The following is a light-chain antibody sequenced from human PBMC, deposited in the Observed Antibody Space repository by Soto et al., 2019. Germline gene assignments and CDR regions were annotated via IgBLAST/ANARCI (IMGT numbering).Light chain of an antibody. CDR1: SSDVGTYNL. J-gene: IGLJ1*01. CDR2: EVT. CDR3: CSYAGSSYV. V-gene: IGLV2-23*02. Sequence: QSALTQPASVSGSPGQSITISCTGSSSDVGTYNLVSWYQQHPGEAPKLMIYEVTKRPSGVSYRFSGSKSGNTASLTISGLQAEVEADYYCCSYAGSSYVFGTGTKVTVL.